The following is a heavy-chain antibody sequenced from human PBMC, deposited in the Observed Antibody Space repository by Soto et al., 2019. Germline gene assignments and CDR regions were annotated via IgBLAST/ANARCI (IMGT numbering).Heavy chain of an antibody. D-gene: IGHD4-17*01. Sequence: QITLKESGPTLVKPTQTLTLTCTFSGFSLTTPGAGVGRIRQPPGKALEWLALIYWNDDKRYSSSLKSRLTSTKDTPKSQVVLIITNEDPVDTATYYCAHRGYGDYPRDNWFDPWGQGVPVIVSS. CDR1: GFSLTTPGAG. CDR3: AHRGYGDYPRDNWFDP. CDR2: IYWNDDK. V-gene: IGHV2-5*01. J-gene: IGHJ5*02.